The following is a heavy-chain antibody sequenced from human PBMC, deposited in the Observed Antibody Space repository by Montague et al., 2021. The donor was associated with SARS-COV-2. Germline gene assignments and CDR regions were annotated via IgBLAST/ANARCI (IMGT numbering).Heavy chain of an antibody. CDR2: IYHTGST. CDR3: AKGSHIYETRGLRTGWFDP. J-gene: IGHJ5*02. Sequence: SETLSLTCVVSGDSISTDNWWTWVRLPPGKGLEWVGGIYHTGSTKYKPSLQSRLTMSVDTHKKQFSLRLSSVTAADTAVYFCAKGSHIYETRGLRTGWFDPWGQGTLVTVSS. CDR1: GDSISTDNW. D-gene: IGHD7-27*01. V-gene: IGHV4-4*02.